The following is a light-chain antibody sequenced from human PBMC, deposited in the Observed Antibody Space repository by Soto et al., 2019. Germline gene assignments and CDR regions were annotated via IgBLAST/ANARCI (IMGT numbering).Light chain of an antibody. V-gene: IGKV1-5*03. Sequence: DIQMTQSPFTLSASVGDRVTITGRASQTISSWLAWYQQKPGKAPKLLIYKASNLETGVPSRFSGSGSGTEFTLTISSLQPDDFATYYCQHYNSYSGTFGQGTKVEIK. CDR3: QHYNSYSGT. CDR1: QTISSW. J-gene: IGKJ1*01. CDR2: KAS.